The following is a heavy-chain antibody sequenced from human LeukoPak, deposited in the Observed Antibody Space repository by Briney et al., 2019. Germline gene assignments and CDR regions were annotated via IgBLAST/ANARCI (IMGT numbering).Heavy chain of an antibody. J-gene: IGHJ4*02. Sequence: SETLSLTCAVYGGSFSGYYWSWIRQPPGKGLEWIGEINHSGSTNYNPSLKSRVTISADTSKNQFSLKLSSVTAADTAVYYCARGPRSVAVATRLFDYWGQGTLVTVSS. CDR1: GGSFSGYY. D-gene: IGHD6-19*01. CDR3: ARGPRSVAVATRLFDY. CDR2: INHSGST. V-gene: IGHV4-34*01.